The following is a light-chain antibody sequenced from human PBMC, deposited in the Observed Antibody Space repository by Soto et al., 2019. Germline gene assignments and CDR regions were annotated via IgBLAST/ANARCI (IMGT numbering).Light chain of an antibody. V-gene: IGKV3-15*01. J-gene: IGKJ1*01. CDR1: QSVASD. CDR3: QQYNYWPQT. CDR2: DAS. Sequence: EIVMTQSPATLSVSPGETATLSCRANQSVASDFAWYQQKPGQAPTLLIYDASTRASGVPARFSGRGSGTECTLTISSLQSEDFAVYYCQQYNYWPQTFGQGTKVEI.